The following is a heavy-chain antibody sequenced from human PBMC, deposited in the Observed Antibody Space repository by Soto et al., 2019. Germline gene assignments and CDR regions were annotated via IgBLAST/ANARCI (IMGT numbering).Heavy chain of an antibody. CDR2: ISWNNNVI. Sequence: VELVESGGGLIQPGRSLRLSCAASGFTFDEFSMHWVRQVPGKGPEWVSGISWNNNVIGYAGSVKGRFTISRDNAKNSLFLQMNGLRSEDTALYYWAKADHCSGGGCYGGFDSWGQGVLVTVSP. D-gene: IGHD2-15*01. CDR3: AKADHCSGGGCYGGFDS. CDR1: GFTFDEFS. J-gene: IGHJ4*02. V-gene: IGHV3-9*01.